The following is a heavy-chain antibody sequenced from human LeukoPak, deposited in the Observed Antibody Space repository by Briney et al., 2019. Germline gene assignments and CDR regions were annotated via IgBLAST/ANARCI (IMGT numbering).Heavy chain of an antibody. CDR1: GGTFSIYT. J-gene: IGHJ3*02. CDR3: ARDSAEQLADGFDI. V-gene: IGHV1-69*06. Sequence: SVTVSCKASGGTFSIYTISWVRQAPGQGLEWMGGIIPIFDTAIYAQKFQGTVTITADKSTSTAYMELSSLRSEDTAVYYCARDSAEQLADGFDIWGQGTMVTVSS. CDR2: IIPIFDTA. D-gene: IGHD6-13*01.